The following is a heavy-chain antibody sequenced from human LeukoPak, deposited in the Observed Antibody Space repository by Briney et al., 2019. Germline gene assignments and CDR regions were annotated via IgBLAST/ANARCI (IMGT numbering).Heavy chain of an antibody. CDR2: IRYDGSNK. CDR3: AKVGDKIVVVPAAPHDY. CDR1: GFTFSSYG. J-gene: IGHJ4*02. Sequence: PGGSLRLSCAASGFTFSSYGMHWVRQAPGKGLEWVAFIRYDGSNKYYADSVKGRFTISRDNSRNTLYLQMNCLRAEDTAVYYCAKVGDKIVVVPAAPHDYWGQGTLVTVSS. V-gene: IGHV3-30*02. D-gene: IGHD2-2*01.